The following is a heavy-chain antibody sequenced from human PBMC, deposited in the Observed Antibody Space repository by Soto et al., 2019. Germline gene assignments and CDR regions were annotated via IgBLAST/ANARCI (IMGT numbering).Heavy chain of an antibody. Sequence: ESGGGLVQPGGSLRLSCAASGFTFSSYAMSWVRQAPWKGLEWVSVITGSGSTTYYADSVKGRFTISRDNSKNTLYLQMNSLRAEDTAVYYCARRGGALGYWGQGTLVTVSS. CDR1: GFTFSSYA. D-gene: IGHD3-16*01. CDR2: ITGSGSTT. J-gene: IGHJ4*02. V-gene: IGHV3-23*01. CDR3: ARRGGALGY.